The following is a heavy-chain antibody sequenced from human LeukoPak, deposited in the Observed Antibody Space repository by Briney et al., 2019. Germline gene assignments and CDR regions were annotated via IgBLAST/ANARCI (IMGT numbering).Heavy chain of an antibody. J-gene: IGHJ4*02. CDR1: GFTFSSYA. D-gene: IGHD3-10*01. Sequence: GGSLRLSCAASGFTFSSYAMHWVRQAPGKGLEYVSAISSNGGSTYYANSVKGRFTISRDNSKNTLYLQMGSLRAEDMAVYYCARVGSYYYARFDYWGQGTLVTVSS. V-gene: IGHV3-64*01. CDR3: ARVGSYYYARFDY. CDR2: ISSNGGST.